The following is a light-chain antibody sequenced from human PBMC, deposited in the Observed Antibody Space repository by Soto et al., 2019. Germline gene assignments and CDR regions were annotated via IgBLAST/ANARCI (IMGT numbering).Light chain of an antibody. CDR3: QQRSSWPIT. J-gene: IGKJ5*01. CDR1: QSVSRD. Sequence: EIVMTQSPATLSVSPGERATLSCRASQSVSRDLAWYQQKPGQAPRLLIYGASNRATGIPARFSGSGSGTDFTLTISSLEPEDFAVYYCQQRSSWPITFGQGTRLEN. V-gene: IGKV3-11*01. CDR2: GAS.